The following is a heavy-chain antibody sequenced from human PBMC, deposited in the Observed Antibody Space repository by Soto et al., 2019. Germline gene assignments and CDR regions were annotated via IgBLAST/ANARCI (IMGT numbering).Heavy chain of an antibody. CDR3: ARALMYYDILTGPRCAFDI. D-gene: IGHD3-9*01. CDR1: GFTVSSNY. Sequence: PGGSLRLSCAASGFTVSSNYMSWVRQAPGKGLEWVSVIYSGGSTYYADSVKGRFTISRDNSKNTLYLQMNSLRAEDTAVYYCARALMYYDILTGPRCAFDIWGQGTMVTVSS. V-gene: IGHV3-66*01. J-gene: IGHJ3*02. CDR2: IYSGGST.